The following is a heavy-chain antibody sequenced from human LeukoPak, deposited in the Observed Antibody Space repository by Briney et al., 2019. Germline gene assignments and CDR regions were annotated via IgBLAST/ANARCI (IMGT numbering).Heavy chain of an antibody. CDR2: IIPIFGTA. CDR3: AIAARADAFDI. D-gene: IGHD6-6*01. J-gene: IGHJ3*02. Sequence: SVKVSCKASGGTFSSYAISWVRQAPGQGLEWMGRIIPIFGTANYAQEFQGRVTITTDESTSTAYMELSSLRSEDTAVYYCAIAARADAFDIWGQGTMVTVSS. V-gene: IGHV1-69*05. CDR1: GGTFSSYA.